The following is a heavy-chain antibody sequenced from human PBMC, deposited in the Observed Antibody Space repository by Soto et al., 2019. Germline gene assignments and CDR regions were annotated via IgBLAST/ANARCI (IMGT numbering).Heavy chain of an antibody. CDR2: INQDGNEK. D-gene: IGHD3-3*01. J-gene: IGHJ5*02. Sequence: EVQLVESGGGLVQPGGSLRLSCAASGFAFSNYWMSWLRQAPGKGLEWVANINQDGNEKYYVDSMKGRFTVSRDNAKKSLYLQMNSLRAEDTAVYYCASAPFGVVLVSQWFDPWGPGTLVTVSS. CDR3: ASAPFGVVLVSQWFDP. CDR1: GFAFSNYW. V-gene: IGHV3-7*01.